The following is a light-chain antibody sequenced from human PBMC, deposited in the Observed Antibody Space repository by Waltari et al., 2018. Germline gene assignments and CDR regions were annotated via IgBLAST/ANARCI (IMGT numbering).Light chain of an antibody. Sequence: SYELTQPLSVSVALGQTARITCGGNNIGSKNVTWYQQKPGQAPVLVIYRDSNRPSGIPERFSGSNSGNTATLTISRAQAGDEADYYCQVWDSSTAVFGGGTKLTVL. CDR1: NIGSKN. CDR3: QVWDSSTAV. V-gene: IGLV3-9*01. CDR2: RDS. J-gene: IGLJ2*01.